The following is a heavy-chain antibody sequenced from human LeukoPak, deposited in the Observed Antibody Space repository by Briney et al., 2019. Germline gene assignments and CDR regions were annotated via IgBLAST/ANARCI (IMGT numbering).Heavy chain of an antibody. Sequence: PSETLSLTCAVSGYSISSGYYWGWIRQPPGKGLEWIGSIYHSGSTYYNPSLKSRVTISVDTSKNQFSLKLSSVTAADTAVYYCARIITYYYDSSGYYPYFDYWGQGTLVTVSS. J-gene: IGHJ4*02. CDR2: IYHSGST. CDR1: GYSISSGYY. CDR3: ARIITYYYDSSGYYPYFDY. V-gene: IGHV4-38-2*01. D-gene: IGHD3-22*01.